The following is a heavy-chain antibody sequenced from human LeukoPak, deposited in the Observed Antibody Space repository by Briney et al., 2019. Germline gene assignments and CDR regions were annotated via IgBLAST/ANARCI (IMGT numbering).Heavy chain of an antibody. V-gene: IGHV3-11*01. D-gene: IGHD3-10*01. J-gene: IGHJ4*02. CDR3: ARDRDYYGSGSYFGY. Sequence: GGSLRLSCAASGFTFSGYYMSWIRWAPGKGLEWVSYISSTDSTIYYADSVKGRFTISRDNAKNSLYLQMNSLRAEDTAVYYCARDRDYYGSGSYFGYWGQGTLVTVSS. CDR1: GFTFSGYY. CDR2: ISSTDSTI.